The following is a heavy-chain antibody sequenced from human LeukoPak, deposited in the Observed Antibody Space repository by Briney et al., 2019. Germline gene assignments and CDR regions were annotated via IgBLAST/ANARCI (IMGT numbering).Heavy chain of an antibody. D-gene: IGHD1/OR15-1a*01. CDR3: ARDFGWNRITDSFDY. Sequence: GGSLRLSRAASGFTFSSYAMSWVRQAPGKGLEWVSTISGSGGSTFYADSVKGRFTISRDNAKNSLYLQMNSLRAEDTAVYYCARDFGWNRITDSFDYWGQGTLVTVSS. J-gene: IGHJ4*02. V-gene: IGHV3-23*01. CDR1: GFTFSSYA. CDR2: ISGSGGST.